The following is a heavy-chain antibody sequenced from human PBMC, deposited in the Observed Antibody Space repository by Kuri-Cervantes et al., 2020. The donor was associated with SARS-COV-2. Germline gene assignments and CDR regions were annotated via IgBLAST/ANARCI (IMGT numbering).Heavy chain of an antibody. CDR3: ARDGYDFWSGSFFDI. J-gene: IGHJ3*02. CDR1: GGTFSSYA. D-gene: IGHD3-3*01. Sequence: ASVKVSCKASGGTFSSYAISWVRQAPGQGLEWMGWISAYNGNTNYAQRLQGRVTMTTDTSTSTAYMELRSLRSDDTAVYYCARDGYDFWSGSFFDIWGQGTMVTVSS. CDR2: ISAYNGNT. V-gene: IGHV1-18*01.